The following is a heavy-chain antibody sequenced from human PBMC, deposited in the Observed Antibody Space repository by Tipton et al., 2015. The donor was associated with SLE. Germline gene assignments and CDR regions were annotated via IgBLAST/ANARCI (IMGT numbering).Heavy chain of an antibody. J-gene: IGHJ3*02. Sequence: QSGPEVKKPGASVKVSCKASGYTFTSYGISWVRQAPGQGLEWMGWISAYNGNTNYAQKLQGRVTMTTDTSTSTAYMELRSLRSDDTAVYYCAIWNYYYDSSGFYDAFDIWGQGTMVTVSS. V-gene: IGHV1-18*01. CDR2: ISAYNGNT. CDR3: AIWNYYYDSSGFYDAFDI. D-gene: IGHD3-22*01. CDR1: GYTFTSYG.